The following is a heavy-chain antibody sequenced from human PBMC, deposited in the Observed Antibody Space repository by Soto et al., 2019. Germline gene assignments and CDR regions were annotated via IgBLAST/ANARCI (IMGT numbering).Heavy chain of an antibody. V-gene: IGHV4-4*02. J-gene: IGHJ4*02. CDR1: GGSISSSNW. Sequence: PSETLSLTCAVSGGSISSSNWWSWVRQPPGKGLEWIGEIYHSGSTNYNPSLKSRVTISVDKSKNQFSLKLSSVTAADTAVYYCAPWGIAVAGTLVYWGQGTLVTVSS. D-gene: IGHD6-19*01. CDR3: APWGIAVAGTLVY. CDR2: IYHSGST.